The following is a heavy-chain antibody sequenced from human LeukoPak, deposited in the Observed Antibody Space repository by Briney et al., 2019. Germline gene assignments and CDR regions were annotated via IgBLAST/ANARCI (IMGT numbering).Heavy chain of an antibody. V-gene: IGHV3-33*01. CDR1: GFTIRNYG. D-gene: IGHD2-15*01. Sequence: GGSLRLSCAASGFTIRNYGMNWVRQAPGKGLGWVAIIWYDGSNKYYVDSVKGRFTISRDNSKNTLYLQMNSLRAEDTAVYYCVTHRCTGGSCYLDYWGQGTLVTVSS. CDR3: VTHRCTGGSCYLDY. CDR2: IWYDGSNK. J-gene: IGHJ4*02.